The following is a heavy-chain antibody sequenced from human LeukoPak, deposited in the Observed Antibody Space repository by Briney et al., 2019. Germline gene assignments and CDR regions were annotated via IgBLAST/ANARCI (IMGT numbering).Heavy chain of an antibody. D-gene: IGHD5-18*01. V-gene: IGHV1-18*01. J-gene: IGHJ4*02. CDR1: GYTFTSYG. CDR3: ARDSEGYSYGNGFDY. CDR2: ISAYNGNT. Sequence: ASVKVSCKASGYTFTSYGISWVRQAPGQGLEWMGGISAYNGNTNYAQKLQGRVTMTTDTSTSTAYMELRSLRSDDTAVYYCARDSEGYSYGNGFDYWGQGTLVTVSS.